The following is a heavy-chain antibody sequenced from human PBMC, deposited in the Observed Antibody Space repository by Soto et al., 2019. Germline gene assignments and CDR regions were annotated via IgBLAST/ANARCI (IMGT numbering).Heavy chain of an antibody. D-gene: IGHD3-9*01. Sequence: QVQLVQSGAEVQKPGSSVKVSCRASGGTFSGYVITWVRQAPGHGLGWMGEIVPILGIPSYAQKFQGRVTIKADESTSTVYVELSNLRSEDSAVYYCARGGFYEILTGSYPIDAFHLWGQGTMVTVSS. CDR3: ARGGFYEILTGSYPIDAFHL. CDR2: IVPILGIP. CDR1: GGTFSGYV. V-gene: IGHV1-69*01. J-gene: IGHJ3*01.